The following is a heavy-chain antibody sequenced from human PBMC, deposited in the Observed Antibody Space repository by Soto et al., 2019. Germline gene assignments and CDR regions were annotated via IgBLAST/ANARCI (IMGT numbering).Heavy chain of an antibody. D-gene: IGHD6-6*01. V-gene: IGHV4-31*03. Sequence: PSETLSLTCTVSGGSISSGGYYWSWIRQHPGKGLEWIGYIYYSGSTYYNPSLKSRVTISVDTSKNQFSLKLSSVTAADTAVYYCAREDIEYSSSNWGQGTLVTVSS. CDR1: GGSISSGGYY. CDR2: IYYSGST. J-gene: IGHJ4*02. CDR3: AREDIEYSSSN.